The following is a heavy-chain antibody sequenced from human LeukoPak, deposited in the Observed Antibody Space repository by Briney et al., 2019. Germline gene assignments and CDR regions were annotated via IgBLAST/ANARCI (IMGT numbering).Heavy chain of an antibody. D-gene: IGHD2-2*01. CDR2: SYT. Sequence: SYTNYSPSFQGHVTISADKSISTAYLQWSSLKDSDTAMYYCARRTMDCSSTSCYVVFDYWGQGTLVTVSS. J-gene: IGHJ4*02. CDR3: ARRTMDCSSTSCYVVFDY. V-gene: IGHV5-10-1*01.